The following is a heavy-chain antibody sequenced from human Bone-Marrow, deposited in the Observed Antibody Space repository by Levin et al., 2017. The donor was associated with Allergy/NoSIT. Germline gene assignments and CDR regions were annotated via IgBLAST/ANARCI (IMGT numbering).Heavy chain of an antibody. J-gene: IGHJ3*02. D-gene: IGHD1-26*01. V-gene: IGHV3-21*01. CDR1: GFTFSSYS. CDR2: ISSSSSYI. Sequence: LSLTCAASGFTFSSYSMNWVRQAPGKGLEWVSSISSSSSYIYYADSVKGRFTISRDNAKNSLYLQMNSLRAEDTAVYYCARGEPHSEIGDAFDIWGQGTMVTVSS. CDR3: ARGEPHSEIGDAFDI.